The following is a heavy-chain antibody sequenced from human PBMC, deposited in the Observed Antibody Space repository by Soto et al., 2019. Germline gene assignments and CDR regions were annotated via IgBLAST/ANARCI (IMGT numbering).Heavy chain of an antibody. CDR1: GFTFSSYW. CDR2: IKQDGSEK. Sequence: EVQLVESGGGLVQPGGSLRISCAASGFTFSSYWMSWVRQAPGQGLEWVANIKQDGSEKYYVDSVKGRFTISRDNAKNALYLQMNSLRAEDTAVYYCAREDTSIAAYYYYYYMDVWGKGTTVTVSS. J-gene: IGHJ6*03. V-gene: IGHV3-7*01. CDR3: AREDTSIAAYYYYYYMDV. D-gene: IGHD6-6*01.